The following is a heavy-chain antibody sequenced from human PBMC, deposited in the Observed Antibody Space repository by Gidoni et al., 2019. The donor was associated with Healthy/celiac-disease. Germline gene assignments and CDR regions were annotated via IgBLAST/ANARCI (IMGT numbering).Heavy chain of an antibody. CDR2: INAGNGNT. CDR3: ARDGITIFGVVIRSGWFDP. CDR1: GYTFTSYA. Sequence: QVQLVQSGAEVKKPGASVKVSCKASGYTFTSYAMHWVRQAPGQRLEWMGWINAGNGNTKYSQKFQGRVTITRDTSASTAYMELSSLRSEDTAVYYCARDGITIFGVVIRSGWFDPWGQGTLVTVSS. V-gene: IGHV1-3*01. D-gene: IGHD3-3*01. J-gene: IGHJ5*02.